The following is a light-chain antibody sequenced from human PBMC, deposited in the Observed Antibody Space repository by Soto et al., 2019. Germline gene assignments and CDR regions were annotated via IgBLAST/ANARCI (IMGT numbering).Light chain of an antibody. CDR2: EVS. J-gene: IGLJ2*01. CDR1: SSDVGGYNF. Sequence: QSALTQPASVSGSPGQSITISCTGTSSDVGGYNFVSWYQQHPGKAPKLIIFEVSNRPSGISNRFCGSKSDNTASLNISRLQSEDEADYYCCSYTSSSPLVFGVGTKLTVL. CDR3: CSYTSSSPLV. V-gene: IGLV2-14*01.